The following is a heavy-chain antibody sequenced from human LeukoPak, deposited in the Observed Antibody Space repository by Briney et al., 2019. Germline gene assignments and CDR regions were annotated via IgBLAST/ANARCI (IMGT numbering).Heavy chain of an antibody. Sequence: KPSETLSLTCAVYGGSFSGYYWSWIRQPPGKGLEWIGEINHSGSTNYNPSLKSRVTISVDTSKNQFSLKLSSVTAADTAVYYCARWVMVYAKYYFDYWGQGTLVTVSS. CDR1: GGSFSGYY. J-gene: IGHJ4*02. V-gene: IGHV4-34*01. CDR2: INHSGST. D-gene: IGHD2-8*01. CDR3: ARWVMVYAKYYFDY.